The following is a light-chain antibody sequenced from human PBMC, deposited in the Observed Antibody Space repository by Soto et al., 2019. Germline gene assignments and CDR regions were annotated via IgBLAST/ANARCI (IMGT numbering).Light chain of an antibody. CDR2: NDN. J-gene: IGLJ2*01. CDR1: SSNMGSNT. CDR3: AAWDGSLNHIL. Sequence: QSVLTQPPSASGTPGQGVAIYCSGSSSNMGSNTVNWYQHLPGTAPKLLIYNDNQRPSGVPDRFFGSKSGTSASLAITGLQSEDEADYYCAAWDGSLNHILFGGGTKLTVL. V-gene: IGLV1-44*01.